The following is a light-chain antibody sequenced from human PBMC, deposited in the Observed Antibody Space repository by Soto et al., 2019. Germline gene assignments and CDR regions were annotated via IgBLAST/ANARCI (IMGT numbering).Light chain of an antibody. Sequence: EVLMTHSPATLCVSPDDIATLSCSASQSINSNLAWYKQQPGQAQRLLIYAESTRATAVKDRFSGSGSGTDFTITITSLQSDDFAVYFCKKYTDWPINFGNGTRREIK. CDR3: KKYTDWPIN. V-gene: IGKV3-15*01. J-gene: IGKJ5*01. CDR1: QSINSN. CDR2: AES.